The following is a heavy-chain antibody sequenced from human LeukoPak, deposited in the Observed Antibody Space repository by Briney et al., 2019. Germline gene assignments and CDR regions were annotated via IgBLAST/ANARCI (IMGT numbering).Heavy chain of an antibody. CDR3: ARGRRDGYNLEYDK. CDR1: GGSITSSSYY. J-gene: IGHJ4*02. Sequence: SETLSLTCTVSGGSITSSSYYWGWIRQPPGKGLQWIGGFYYSGSTYYNPSLKSRVTIYVDTSKNQFSLKLSSVTAADTAVYYCARGRRDGYNLEYDKWGQGTLVTVSS. D-gene: IGHD5-24*01. CDR2: FYYSGST. V-gene: IGHV4-39*01.